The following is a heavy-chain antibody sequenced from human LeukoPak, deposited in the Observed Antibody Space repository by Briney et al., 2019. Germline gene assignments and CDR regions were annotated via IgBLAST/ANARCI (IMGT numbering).Heavy chain of an antibody. CDR1: GYTFTSYY. V-gene: IGHV1-46*01. CDR2: INPSGGST. J-gene: IGHJ6*03. CDR3: ARERRGHYDFWSGPNGIYYYYMDV. D-gene: IGHD3-3*01. Sequence: AAVKVSCKASGYTFTSYYVHWVRQAPGQGLEWMGIINPSGGSTSYAQKFQGRVTMTRDTSTSTFYMEVSSLRSEDTAVYYCARERRGHYDFWSGPNGIYYYYMDVWGKGTTVTVSS.